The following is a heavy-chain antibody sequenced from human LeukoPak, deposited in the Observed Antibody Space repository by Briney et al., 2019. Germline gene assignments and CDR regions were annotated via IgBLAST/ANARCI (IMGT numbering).Heavy chain of an antibody. Sequence: ASVRVSCKASGYTFTSYGIRWVRQAPGQGLEWMGWISAYNGNTNYAQKLQGRVTMTTDTSTSTAYMELRSLRSDDTAVYYCARDGTIFGVVIPADYWGQGTLVTVSS. D-gene: IGHD3-3*01. CDR3: ARDGTIFGVVIPADY. J-gene: IGHJ4*02. CDR1: GYTFTSYG. V-gene: IGHV1-18*01. CDR2: ISAYNGNT.